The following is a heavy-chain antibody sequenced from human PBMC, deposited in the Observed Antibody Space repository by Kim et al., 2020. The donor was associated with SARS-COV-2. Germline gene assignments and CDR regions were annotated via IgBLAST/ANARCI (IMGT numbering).Heavy chain of an antibody. CDR3: ARLGSTTFDY. J-gene: IGHJ4*02. CDR2: GT. V-gene: IGHV1-2*02. D-gene: IGHD3-16*01. Sequence: GTNYAQKFQGRVTMTRDTSISTAYMELSRLRSDDTAVYYCARLGSTTFDYWGQGTLVTVSS.